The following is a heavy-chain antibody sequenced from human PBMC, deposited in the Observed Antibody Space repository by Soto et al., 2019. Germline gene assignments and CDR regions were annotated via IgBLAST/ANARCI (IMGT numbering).Heavy chain of an antibody. CDR3: MNRPRA. V-gene: IGHV3-66*01. J-gene: IGHJ5*02. CDR2: IYSGGAT. Sequence: EVQLVVSGGGLVQPGGSLRLSCAASEFTVSNNYMSWVRQAPGKGLEWVSLIYSGGATHYADSVRGRFTISRDNSKSTLYLQMNSLRGEDTAIYYCMNRPRAWGQGTLVTVSS. CDR1: EFTVSNNY. D-gene: IGHD6-6*01.